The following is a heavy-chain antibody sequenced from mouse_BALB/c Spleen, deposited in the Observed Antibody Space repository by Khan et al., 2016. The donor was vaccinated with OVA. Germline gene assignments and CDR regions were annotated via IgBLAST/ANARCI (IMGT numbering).Heavy chain of an antibody. V-gene: IGHV1-42*01. CDR3: TGDGYVACFTY. J-gene: IGHJ3*01. D-gene: IGHD2-2*01. CDR1: GYSFTSYY. Sequence: EVQLVESGPDLMKPGASLKISCKASGYSFTSYYIHWVVQSPGKSLEWIGYIDPCSGGTTYNQKFKGKATLTVDTSSSTAYIQLSNLTSEDSSVYYYTGDGYVACFTYWGQGTLVTVSA. CDR2: IDPCSGGT.